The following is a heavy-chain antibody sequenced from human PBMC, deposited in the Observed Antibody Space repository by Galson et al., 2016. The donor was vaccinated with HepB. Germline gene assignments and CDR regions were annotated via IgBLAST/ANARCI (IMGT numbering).Heavy chain of an antibody. J-gene: IGHJ4*02. CDR2: ISGSGGST. CDR1: GFTFSSYV. Sequence: SLRLSCAASGFTFSSYVMSWVRQAPGKGLEWVSGISGSGGSTHYADSVKGRFNISRDNSKNTVYLQMNSQRAEDTAVYYCAKMPDAVVEPATFDYWGQGTLFTFSS. CDR3: AKMPDAVVEPATFDY. V-gene: IGHV3-23*01. D-gene: IGHD2-2*01.